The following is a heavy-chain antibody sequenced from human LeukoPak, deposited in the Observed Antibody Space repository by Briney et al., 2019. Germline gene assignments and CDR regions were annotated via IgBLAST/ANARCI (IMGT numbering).Heavy chain of an antibody. CDR2: IYTSGST. CDR3: ARVGFWSGYWFDP. CDR1: GGSISSGSYY. D-gene: IGHD3-3*01. J-gene: IGHJ5*02. V-gene: IGHV4-61*02. Sequence: PSETLSLTCTVSGGSISSGSYYWSWIRQPAGKGLEWIGRIYTSGSTNYNPSLKSRVTISVDTSKNQFSLKLCSVTAADTAVYYCARVGFWSGYWFDPWGQGTLVTVSS.